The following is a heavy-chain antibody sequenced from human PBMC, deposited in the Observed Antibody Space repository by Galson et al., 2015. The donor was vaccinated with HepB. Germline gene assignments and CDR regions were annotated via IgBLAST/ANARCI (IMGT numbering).Heavy chain of an antibody. CDR1: GFTFTTSW. D-gene: IGHD3-10*01. J-gene: IGHJ4*02. V-gene: IGHV3-7*03. CDR2: IKPDGSAK. Sequence: SLRLSCAASGFTFTTSWMSWVRQLPGKGLEWVTTIKPDGSAKFYVDSVKGRFAISKDNAKNLLYLEMNSLRADDTAVYYCARGSYWGGDFWGQGTLVTVSS. CDR3: ARGSYWGGDF.